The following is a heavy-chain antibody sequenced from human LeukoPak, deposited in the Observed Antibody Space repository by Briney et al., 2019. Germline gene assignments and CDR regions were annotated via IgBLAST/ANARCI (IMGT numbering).Heavy chain of an antibody. Sequence: GGSLRLSCAASGFTFDDYGMSWVRQAPGKGLEWVSGINWNGGSTGYADSVKGRFTISRDNAKNSLYLQMNSLRAEDTALYYCARVGAMIVEGSFDYWGQGTLVTVYS. D-gene: IGHD3-22*01. CDR1: GFTFDDYG. J-gene: IGHJ4*02. V-gene: IGHV3-20*04. CDR2: INWNGGST. CDR3: ARVGAMIVEGSFDY.